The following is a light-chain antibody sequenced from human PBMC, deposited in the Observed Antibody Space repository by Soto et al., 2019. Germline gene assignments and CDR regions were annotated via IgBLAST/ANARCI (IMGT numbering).Light chain of an antibody. CDR1: QSISSW. CDR3: QQYDSYPVT. Sequence: DIQMTQSPSTLSASVGDRVTITCRASQSISSWLAWYQQKPGKAPKVLIYGASSLQSGVPSRFSGSGSRTEFTLTISTLQPDDFATYYCQQYDSYPVTFGGGTKVEIK. J-gene: IGKJ4*01. CDR2: GAS. V-gene: IGKV1-5*03.